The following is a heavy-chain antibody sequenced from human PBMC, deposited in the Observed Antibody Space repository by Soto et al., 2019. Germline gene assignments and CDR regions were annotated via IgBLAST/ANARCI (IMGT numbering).Heavy chain of an antibody. J-gene: IGHJ6*02. CDR2: TYYRSKWYN. CDR1: GDSVSSNNAA. D-gene: IGHD6-19*01. V-gene: IGHV6-1*01. CDR3: ARVRYSSGGYYYGMDV. Sequence: SQTLSLTCAISGDSVSSNNAAWIWIRQSPSRGPEWLGRTYYRSKWYNDYAVSVKSRITINPDTAKNQFSLQVNSVTPEDTAVYYCARVRYSSGGYYYGMDVWGQGTAVTVSS.